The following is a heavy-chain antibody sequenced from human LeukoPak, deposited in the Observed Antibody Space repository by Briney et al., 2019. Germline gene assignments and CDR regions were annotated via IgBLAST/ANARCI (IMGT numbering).Heavy chain of an antibody. CDR3: AKGGYCSSTSCYGDWFDP. Sequence: GGSLRLSCAASGFTFSSYAMSWVRQAPGKGLEWVSAMSGSGGSTYYADSVKGRFTISRDNSKNTLYLQMNSLRAEDTAVYYCAKGGYCSSTSCYGDWFDPWGQGTLVTVSS. D-gene: IGHD2-2*01. V-gene: IGHV3-23*01. CDR2: MSGSGGST. CDR1: GFTFSSYA. J-gene: IGHJ5*02.